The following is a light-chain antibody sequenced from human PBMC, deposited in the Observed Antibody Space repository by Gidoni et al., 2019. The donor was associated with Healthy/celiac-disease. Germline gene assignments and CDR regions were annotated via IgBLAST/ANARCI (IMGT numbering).Light chain of an antibody. V-gene: IGKV3-20*01. CDR1: QSVSSSY. Sequence: EIVLTPSPGTLSLSPGERATLSCRASQSVSSSYIAWYQQKPGQAPRLLIYGASSRATGIPDRFSGSGSGTDFTLTISRLEPGDFAVYSCQQYGSSPRTFGQGTKVEI. J-gene: IGKJ1*01. CDR2: GAS. CDR3: QQYGSSPRT.